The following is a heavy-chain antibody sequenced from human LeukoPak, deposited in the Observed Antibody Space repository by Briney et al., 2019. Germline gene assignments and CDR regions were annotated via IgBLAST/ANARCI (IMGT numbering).Heavy chain of an antibody. CDR2: IYYSGST. D-gene: IGHD5-18*01. CDR3: ASVDTAMVTCDY. CDR1: GGSISSSSYY. V-gene: IGHV4-39*07. Sequence: SETLSLTCTVSGGSISSSSYYWGWIRQPPGKGLEWIGSIYYSGSTYYNPSLKSRVTISVDTSKNQFSLKLSSVTAADTAVYYCASVDTAMVTCDYWGQGTLVTVSS. J-gene: IGHJ4*02.